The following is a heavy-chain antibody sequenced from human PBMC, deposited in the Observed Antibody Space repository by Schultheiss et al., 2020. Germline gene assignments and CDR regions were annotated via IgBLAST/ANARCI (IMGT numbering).Heavy chain of an antibody. V-gene: IGHV3-30*18. CDR2: ISYDGSNK. D-gene: IGHD5-24*01. J-gene: IGHJ4*02. CDR1: GFTFSSYG. Sequence: GGSLRLSCAASGFTFSSYGMHWVRQAPGKGLEWVAVISYDGSNKYYADSVKGRFTISRDNSKNTLYLQMNSLRAEDTAVYYCAKDRRWPRETSLYYFDYWGQGTVVTVSS. CDR3: AKDRRWPRETSLYYFDY.